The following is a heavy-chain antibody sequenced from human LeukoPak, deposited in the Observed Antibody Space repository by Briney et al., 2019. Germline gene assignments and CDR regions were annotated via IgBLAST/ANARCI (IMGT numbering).Heavy chain of an antibody. J-gene: IGHJ4*02. V-gene: IGHV3-33*05. D-gene: IGHD1-26*01. CDR1: GYTFTSYG. CDR2: ISYDGSNK. CDR3: ARARGSYSFDY. Sequence: SCKASGYTFTSYGMHWVRQAPGKGLEWVAVISYDGSNKYYADSVKGRFTISRDNSKNTLYLQMISLSAEDTAVYYCARARGSYSFDYWGQGTLVTVSS.